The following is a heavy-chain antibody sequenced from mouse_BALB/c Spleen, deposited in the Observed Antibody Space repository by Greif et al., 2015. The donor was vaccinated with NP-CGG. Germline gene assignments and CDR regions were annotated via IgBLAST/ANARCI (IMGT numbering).Heavy chain of an antibody. CDR2: INPSNGGT. V-gene: IGHV1S81*02. Sequence: QVQLQQSGAELVKPGASVKLSCKASGYTFTSYYMYWVKQRPGQGLERIGEINPSNGGTNFNEKFKSKATLTVDKSSSTAYMQLSSLTSEDSAVYYCTRGGLRRTWFAYWGQGTLVTVSA. J-gene: IGHJ3*01. D-gene: IGHD2-4*01. CDR1: GYTFTSYY. CDR3: TRGGLRRTWFAY.